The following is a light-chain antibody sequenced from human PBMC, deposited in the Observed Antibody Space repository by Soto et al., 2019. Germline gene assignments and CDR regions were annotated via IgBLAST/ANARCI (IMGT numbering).Light chain of an antibody. Sequence: EIVLTQSPGTLSLSPGEIATLSCRASQSVRSSFLAWYQQKPGQAPRLLIYGASSRTTGIPDRFSGSESGTDFTLTISRLEPEDFAVYYCQQYGSTPYTFGQGTKLEIK. CDR1: QSVRSSF. CDR2: GAS. V-gene: IGKV3-20*01. J-gene: IGKJ2*01. CDR3: QQYGSTPYT.